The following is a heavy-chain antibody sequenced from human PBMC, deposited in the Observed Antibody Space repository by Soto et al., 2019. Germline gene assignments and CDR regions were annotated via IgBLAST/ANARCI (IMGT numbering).Heavy chain of an antibody. J-gene: IGHJ4*02. CDR1: GYTFTGYY. CDR2: INPNSGGT. V-gene: IGHV1-2*04. D-gene: IGHD5-12*01. Sequence: QVQLVQSGAEVKKPGASVKVSCKASGYTFTGYYMHWVRQAPGQGLEWMGWINPNSGGTNYAQKFQGWVILIRVSSIRTAYMELSRLRSDDTAVYYCASAIGGWLQLSDWGQGTLVTVSS. CDR3: ASAIGGWLQLSD.